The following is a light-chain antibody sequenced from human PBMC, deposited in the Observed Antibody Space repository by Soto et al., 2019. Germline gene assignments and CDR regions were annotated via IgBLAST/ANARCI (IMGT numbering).Light chain of an antibody. Sequence: DIQMTQSPSTVSAYVGDSVTITCRASQSITTWLAWYQQRPGKAPKLLIYDVSSLQSGVPSRFSGIGSGTEFTLTISSLQPDDFATYYCQQYNSHWTFGQGTKVDIK. J-gene: IGKJ1*01. CDR1: QSITTW. V-gene: IGKV1-5*01. CDR2: DVS. CDR3: QQYNSHWT.